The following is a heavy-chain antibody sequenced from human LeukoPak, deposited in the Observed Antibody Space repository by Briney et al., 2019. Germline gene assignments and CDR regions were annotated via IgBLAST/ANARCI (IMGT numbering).Heavy chain of an antibody. Sequence: SETLSLTCTVSGGSISNYHWSWIRQPAGKGLEWIGRIYTSGSTNYNPSLESRVTMSVDTSKNQFSLKQNSVTAADTAVYYCARVGDYALKDWGQGTLVTVSS. CDR1: GGSISNYH. CDR3: ARVGDYALKD. J-gene: IGHJ4*02. V-gene: IGHV4-4*07. D-gene: IGHD3-16*01. CDR2: IYTSGST.